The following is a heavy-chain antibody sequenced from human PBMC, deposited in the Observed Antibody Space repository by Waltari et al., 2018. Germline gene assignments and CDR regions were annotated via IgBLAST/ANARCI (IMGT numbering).Heavy chain of an antibody. Sequence: QVQLQESGPGLVKPSETLSLPCTVSGGSISRYYWSWLRQPPGTGSDWIGYIYYSGSTNYNPSLKSRVTISVDTSKNQFSLKLSSVTAADTAVYYCARDRGISSSSLGAYYYYYYGMDVWGQGTTVTVSS. CDR1: GGSISRYY. CDR2: IYYSGST. V-gene: IGHV4-59*01. D-gene: IGHD6-6*01. CDR3: ARDRGISSSSLGAYYYYYYGMDV. J-gene: IGHJ6*02.